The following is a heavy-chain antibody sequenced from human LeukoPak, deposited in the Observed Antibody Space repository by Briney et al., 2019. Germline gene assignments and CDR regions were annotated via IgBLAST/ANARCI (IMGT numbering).Heavy chain of an antibody. Sequence: PGGSLRLSCAASGSTFSSYSMNWVRQAPGKGLEWVSYISSSSSITYYADSVKGRFTISRDNAKNSLYLQMNSLRDEDTAVYYCAKYYYDSSGYYYVFGYWGQGTLVTVSS. J-gene: IGHJ4*02. D-gene: IGHD3-22*01. CDR1: GSTFSSYS. V-gene: IGHV3-48*02. CDR2: ISSSSSIT. CDR3: AKYYYDSSGYYYVFGY.